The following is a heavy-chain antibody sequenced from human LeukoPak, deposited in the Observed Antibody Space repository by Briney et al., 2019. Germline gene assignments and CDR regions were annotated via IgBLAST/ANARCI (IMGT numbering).Heavy chain of an antibody. CDR1: GFTFSSYA. D-gene: IGHD3-10*01. CDR3: AKDGSGGYYQSSGAPFDY. CDR2: ISGSGGST. J-gene: IGHJ4*02. Sequence: GGSLRLSCAASGFTFSSYAMSWVRQAPGKGLEWVSAISGSGGSTYYADSVKGRFTISRDNSKNTLYLQMNSLRAEDTAVYYCAKDGSGGYYQSSGAPFDYWGQGTLVTVSS. V-gene: IGHV3-23*01.